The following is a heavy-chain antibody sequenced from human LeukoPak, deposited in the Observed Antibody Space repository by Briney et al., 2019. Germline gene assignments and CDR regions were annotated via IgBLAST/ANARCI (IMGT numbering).Heavy chain of an antibody. J-gene: IGHJ4*02. V-gene: IGHV3-23*01. CDR3: ARHDRIQLWLLLDY. D-gene: IGHD5-18*01. Sequence: GGSLRLSCVASGFTFSNYAMGWVRQAPGKGLEWVSAILGRDGSTYYADSVKGRFTISGDNSKNTLYLQMNSLRAEDTAVYYCARHDRIQLWLLLDYWGQGTLVTVSS. CDR1: GFTFSNYA. CDR2: ILGRDGST.